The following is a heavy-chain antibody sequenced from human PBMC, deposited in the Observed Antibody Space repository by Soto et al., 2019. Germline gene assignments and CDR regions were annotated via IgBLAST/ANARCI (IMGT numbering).Heavy chain of an antibody. CDR1: GFTFSSYS. J-gene: IGHJ6*03. D-gene: IGHD3-10*01. CDR3: ARDVGGGYYYMDV. Sequence: GGSLRLSCAASGFTFSSYSMNWVRQAPGKGLEWVSSISSSSSYIYYADSVKGRFTISRDNAKNSLYLQMNSLRAEDTAVYYCARDVGGGYYYMDVWGKGTTVTVSS. V-gene: IGHV3-21*01. CDR2: ISSSSSYI.